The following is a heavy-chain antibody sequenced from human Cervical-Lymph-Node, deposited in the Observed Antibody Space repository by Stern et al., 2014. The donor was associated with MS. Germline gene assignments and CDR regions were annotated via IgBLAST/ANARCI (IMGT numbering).Heavy chain of an antibody. CDR1: GFSLSSSGVG. J-gene: IGHJ4*02. Sequence: QITLKESGPTLVKPTQTLTLTCTFSGFSLSSSGVGVGRIRQPPGKAREWLAFGYWDDDKRYRPSLKSRLTITKDTSKNQVVLTMTNIDPVDTASYYCAHIRGYWGQGTLVTVSS. CDR3: AHIRGY. V-gene: IGHV2-5*02. CDR2: GYWDDDK.